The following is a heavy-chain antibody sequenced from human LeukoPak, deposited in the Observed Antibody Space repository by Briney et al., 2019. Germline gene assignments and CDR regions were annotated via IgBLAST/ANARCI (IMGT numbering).Heavy chain of an antibody. J-gene: IGHJ5*02. CDR3: ARGRYYYDSSGYYYVEGWFDP. Sequence: SETLSLTCTVSGGSISSYYWSWIRQPPGKGLEWIGYSYYSGSTNYNPSLKSRVTISVDTSKNQFSLKLSSVTAAETAVYYCARGRYYYDSSGYYYVEGWFDPWGQGTLVTVSS. V-gene: IGHV4-59*01. CDR1: GGSISSYY. D-gene: IGHD3-22*01. CDR2: SYYSGST.